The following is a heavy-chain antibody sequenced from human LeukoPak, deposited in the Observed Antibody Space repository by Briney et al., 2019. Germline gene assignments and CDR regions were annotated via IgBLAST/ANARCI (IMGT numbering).Heavy chain of an antibody. Sequence: SETLSLTCTVSGGSISSSSYYWGWVRQPPGKGLEWIGSIYYSGSTYYNPSLKSRVTISVDTSKNQFSLKLSSVTAADTAVYYCARTIAVAAEGAFDIWGQGTMVTVSS. CDR1: GGSISSSSYY. V-gene: IGHV4-39*07. D-gene: IGHD6-19*01. CDR3: ARTIAVAAEGAFDI. CDR2: IYYSGST. J-gene: IGHJ3*02.